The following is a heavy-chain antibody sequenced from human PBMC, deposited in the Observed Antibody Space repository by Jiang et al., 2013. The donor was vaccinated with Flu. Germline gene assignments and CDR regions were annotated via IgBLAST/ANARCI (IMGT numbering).Heavy chain of an antibody. D-gene: IGHD3-10*01. Sequence: AASGFTVSSNYMSWVRQAPGKGLEWVSVIYSGGSTYYADSVKGRFTISRDNSKNTLYLQMNSLRAEDTAVYYCASYYYGSGNWFDPWGQGTLVTVSS. CDR2: IYSGGST. J-gene: IGHJ5*02. V-gene: IGHV3-66*02. CDR3: ASYYYGSGNWFDP. CDR1: GFTVSSNY.